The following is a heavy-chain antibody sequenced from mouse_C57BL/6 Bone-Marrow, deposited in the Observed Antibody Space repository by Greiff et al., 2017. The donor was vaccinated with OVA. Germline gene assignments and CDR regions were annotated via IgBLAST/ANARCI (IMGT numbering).Heavy chain of an antibody. CDR1: GYTFTDYN. Sequence: VQLQQSGPELVKPGASVKIPCKASGYTFTDYNMDWVKQSHGKSLEWIGDINPNNGGTIYNQKFKGKATLTVDKSSSTAYMELRSLTSEDTAVYYCARSFITTVVDWYFDVWGTGTTVTVSS. J-gene: IGHJ1*03. D-gene: IGHD1-1*01. CDR2: INPNNGGT. V-gene: IGHV1-18*01. CDR3: ARSFITTVVDWYFDV.